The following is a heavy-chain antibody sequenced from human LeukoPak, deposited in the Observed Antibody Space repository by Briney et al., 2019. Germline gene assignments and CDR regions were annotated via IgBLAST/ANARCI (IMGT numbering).Heavy chain of an antibody. CDR1: GGTISSYY. CDR2: IYYSGRT. V-gene: IGHV4-59*01. D-gene: IGHD6-13*01. CDR3: ARNGVGQQLVYFDY. J-gene: IGHJ4*02. Sequence: PSETLSLTCTGSGGTISSYYWSWNRQPLGNVLEWIGYIYYSGRTNYNPSLKSRVTISVDTSKNQFSLKLSSVTAADTAVYYCARNGVGQQLVYFDYWGQGTMVTVYS.